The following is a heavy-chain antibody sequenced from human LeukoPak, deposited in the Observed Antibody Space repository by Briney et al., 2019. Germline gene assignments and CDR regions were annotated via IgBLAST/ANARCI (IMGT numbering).Heavy chain of an antibody. D-gene: IGHD6-19*01. V-gene: IGHV4-38-2*02. CDR2: IYHSGST. Sequence: PSETLSLTCTVSGYSISSGYYWGWIRQPPGKGLEWIGSIYHSGSTYYNPSLKSRVTISVDTSKNQFSLKLSSVTAADTAVYYCAKGFRGTGWYGRYYFDYWGQGTLVTVSS. J-gene: IGHJ4*02. CDR3: AKGFRGTGWYGRYYFDY. CDR1: GYSISSGYY.